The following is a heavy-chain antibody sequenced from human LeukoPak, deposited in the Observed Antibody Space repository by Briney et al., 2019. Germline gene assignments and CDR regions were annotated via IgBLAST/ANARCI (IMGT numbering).Heavy chain of an antibody. CDR1: GGSFSGYY. Sequence: SETLSLTCAVYGGSFSGYYWSWIRQPPGKGLEWIGEINHSGSTNYNPSLKSRVTISVDTSKNQLSLKLSSVTAADTAVYYCARSSPSRRWGIDYWGQGTLVTVSS. CDR2: INHSGST. D-gene: IGHD3-16*01. V-gene: IGHV4-34*01. CDR3: ARSSPSRRWGIDY. J-gene: IGHJ4*02.